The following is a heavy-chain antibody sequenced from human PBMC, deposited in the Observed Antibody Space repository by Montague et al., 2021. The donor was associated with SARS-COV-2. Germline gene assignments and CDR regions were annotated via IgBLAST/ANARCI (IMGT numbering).Heavy chain of an antibody. Sequence: SLRLSCAASGFTFSRYGMHWVRQAPGKGLEWVAIISYDGSNKYYAVSVKGRFTISRDNSKNTLFLQMSSLRAEDTAVYFCARDRDTRHTTPIDYWGQGTLVTVSS. J-gene: IGHJ4*02. V-gene: IGHV3-30*04. CDR1: GFTFSRYG. CDR3: ARDRDTRHTTPIDY. CDR2: ISYDGSNK. D-gene: IGHD2-15*01.